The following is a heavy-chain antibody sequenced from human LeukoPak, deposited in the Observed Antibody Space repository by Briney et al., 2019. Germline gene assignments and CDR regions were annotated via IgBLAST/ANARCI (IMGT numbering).Heavy chain of an antibody. D-gene: IGHD5-24*01. CDR1: GGTFSSYA. V-gene: IGHV1-2*02. J-gene: IGHJ4*02. CDR3: AREGEDGYNIDY. Sequence: GASVKVSCKASGGTFSSYAISWVRQAPGQGLEWMGWINPNSGGTNYAQKFQGRVTMTRDTSISTAYMELSRLRSDDTAVYYCAREGEDGYNIDYWGQGTLVTVSS. CDR2: INPNSGGT.